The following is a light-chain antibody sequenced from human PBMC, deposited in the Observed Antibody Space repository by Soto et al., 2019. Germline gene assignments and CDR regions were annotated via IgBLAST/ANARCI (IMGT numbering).Light chain of an antibody. CDR3: QQYYNTPYT. V-gene: IGKV4-1*01. Sequence: DIVMTQSPDFLAVSLGERATITCKSSQNVLYRSSNKSYLAWYQQRPGQPPRLLLYWASTRESGVTDRFVGSGSETDLTLNIRSLQAGDEAIYHCQQYYNTPYTFGQGTTLEIK. CDR2: WAS. CDR1: QNVLYRSSNKSY. J-gene: IGKJ2*01.